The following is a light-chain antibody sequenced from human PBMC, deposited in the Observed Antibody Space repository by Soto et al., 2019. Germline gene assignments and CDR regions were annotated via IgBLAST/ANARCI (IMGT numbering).Light chain of an antibody. CDR3: QHYNSYSEA. CDR2: DAS. Sequence: EIVLTRSPATRSLSPGEGGTLAGRASQSISSTYLTWYHQKPGQAPRLLIYDASRRATGIPDRFSGSGSGTEFTLTISSLQPDDFATYYCQHYNSYSEAFGQGTKVDIK. V-gene: IGKV3D-20*02. J-gene: IGKJ1*01. CDR1: QSISSTY.